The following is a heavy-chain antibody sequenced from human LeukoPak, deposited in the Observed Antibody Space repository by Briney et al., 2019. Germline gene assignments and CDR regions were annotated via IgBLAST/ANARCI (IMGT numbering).Heavy chain of an antibody. CDR3: ARAVTAYCSGGSCTVFLDI. V-gene: IGHV4-31*03. D-gene: IGHD2-15*01. CDR1: GGSISSGGYY. Sequence: PSQTLSLTCTVSGGSISSGGYYWSWIRQHPGKGLEWIGYIYYSGSTYYNPSLKSRVTISVDTSKNQFSLKLNSVTAADTAVYYCARAVTAYCSGGSCTVFLDIWGQGTRVTVSS. J-gene: IGHJ3*02. CDR2: IYYSGST.